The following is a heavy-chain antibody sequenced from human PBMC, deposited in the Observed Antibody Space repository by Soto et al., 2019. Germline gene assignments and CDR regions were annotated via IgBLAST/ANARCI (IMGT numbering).Heavy chain of an antibody. V-gene: IGHV3-23*01. CDR1: GFTFSSYA. Sequence: GGSLRLGCAASGFTFSSYAMSWVRQAPGKGLEWVSAIRGSGGSTYYADSVKGRFTISRDNSKNTLYLQMNSLRAEDTAVYYCAKDPLNYGGNLHYYYSCGMDVWGQGTTVTVSS. CDR3: AKDPLNYGGNLHYYYSCGMDV. J-gene: IGHJ6*02. D-gene: IGHD4-17*01. CDR2: IRGSGGST.